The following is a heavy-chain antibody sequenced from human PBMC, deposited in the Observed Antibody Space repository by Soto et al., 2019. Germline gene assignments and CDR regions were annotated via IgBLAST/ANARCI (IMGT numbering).Heavy chain of an antibody. CDR1: VFTFSDFG. J-gene: IGHJ4*02. V-gene: IGHV3-30*03. CDR2: ISHDGSKR. Sequence: WVLRLSCEVSVFTFSDFGLDWVRQAPGKGLEWVAIISHDGSKRFYADSVKGRFTISRDNSKNTLYLEMNSLRAEDTAVYYCARESEDLTSNFDYWGQGTLVTVSS. CDR3: ARESEDLTSNFDY.